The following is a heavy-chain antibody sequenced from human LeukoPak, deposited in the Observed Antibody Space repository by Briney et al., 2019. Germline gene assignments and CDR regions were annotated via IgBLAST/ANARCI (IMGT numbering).Heavy chain of an antibody. CDR3: ALIPYSSSWSV. Sequence: ASVKVSCKASGYTFTGYYMHWVRQAPGQGLEWMGWINPNSGGINYAQKFQDRVTMTRDTSISTAYMELYRLRSDDTAVYYCALIPYSSSWSVWGQGTTVTVSS. D-gene: IGHD6-13*01. J-gene: IGHJ6*02. CDR2: INPNSGGI. CDR1: GYTFTGYY. V-gene: IGHV1-2*02.